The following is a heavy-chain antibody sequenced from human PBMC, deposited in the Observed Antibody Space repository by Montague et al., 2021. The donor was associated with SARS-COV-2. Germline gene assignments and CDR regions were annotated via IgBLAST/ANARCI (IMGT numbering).Heavy chain of an antibody. J-gene: IGHJ1*01. Sequence: SETLSLTCSVSGGSITDRTYYWGCIRQSPGKGLEWIGAIKYSGTTYYNPSLKSRVTISLDTAKNQFSLKMTSVTAADTAVYYCARHWGIAAAGNWGQGTLVTVSS. V-gene: IGHV4-39*01. CDR3: ARHWGIAAAGN. D-gene: IGHD6-13*01. CDR2: IKYSGTT. CDR1: GGSITDRTYY.